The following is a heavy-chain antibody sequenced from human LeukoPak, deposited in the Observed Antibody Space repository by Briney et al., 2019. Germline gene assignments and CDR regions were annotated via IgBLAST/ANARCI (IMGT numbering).Heavy chain of an antibody. CDR2: IYHSGST. CDR1: GGSISSGGYY. J-gene: IGHJ4*02. D-gene: IGHD7-27*01. V-gene: IGHV4-30-2*01. Sequence: PQTLSLTCTVSGGSISSGGYYWSWIRQPPGKGLEWIGYIYHSGSTYYNPSLKSRVTISVDRSKNQFSLKLSSVTAADTAVYYCARALTGLYYFDYWGQGTLVAVSS. CDR3: ARALTGLYYFDY.